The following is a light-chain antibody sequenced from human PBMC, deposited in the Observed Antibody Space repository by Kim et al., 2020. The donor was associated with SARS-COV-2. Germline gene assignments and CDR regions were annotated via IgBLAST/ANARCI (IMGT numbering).Light chain of an antibody. CDR2: QEN. CDR1: KLGDKY. J-gene: IGLJ1*01. Sequence: VSPGQTASITCSGDKLGDKYACWYKQKPGQSPVLVIYQENKRPSGIPERFSGSNSGNTATLTISGTQAMDEADYYCQAWDSSILYVFGTGTKVTVL. V-gene: IGLV3-1*01. CDR3: QAWDSSILYV.